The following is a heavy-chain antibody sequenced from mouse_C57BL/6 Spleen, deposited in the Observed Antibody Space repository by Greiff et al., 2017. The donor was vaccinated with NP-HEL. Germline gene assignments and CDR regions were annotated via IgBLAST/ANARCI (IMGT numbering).Heavy chain of an antibody. CDR3: TSIYYDYDGGDGDY. Sequence: DVMLVESGEGLVKPGGSLKLSCAASGFTFSSYAMSWVRQTPEKRLEWVAYISSGGDYIYYADTVKGRFTISRDNARNTLYLQMSSLKSEDTAMYYCTSIYYDYDGGDGDYWGQGTSVTVSS. CDR2: ISSGGDYI. V-gene: IGHV5-9-1*02. D-gene: IGHD2-4*01. CDR1: GFTFSSYA. J-gene: IGHJ4*01.